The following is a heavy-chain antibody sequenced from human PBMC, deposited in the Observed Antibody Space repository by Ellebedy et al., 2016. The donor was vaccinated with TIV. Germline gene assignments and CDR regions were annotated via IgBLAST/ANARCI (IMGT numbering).Heavy chain of an antibody. J-gene: IGHJ4*02. Sequence: SVKVSCKASRGPFRNFEISWVRQAPGQGLEWMGGIIPIFGTANYAQKFQGRVTITADDFTNTAYMELSSLRSEDTAVYFCAKRRGYNYGDFESWGQGTLVTVSS. D-gene: IGHD5-18*01. CDR2: IIPIFGTA. CDR3: AKRRGYNYGDFES. CDR1: RGPFRNFE. V-gene: IGHV1-69*13.